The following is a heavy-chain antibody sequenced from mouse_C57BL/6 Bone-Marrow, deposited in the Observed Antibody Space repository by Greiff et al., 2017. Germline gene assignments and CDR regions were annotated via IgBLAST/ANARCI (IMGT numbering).Heavy chain of an antibody. J-gene: IGHJ3*01. D-gene: IGHD1-1*01. CDR2: ISDGGSYT. Sequence: EVKLVESGGGLVKPGGSLKLSCAASGFTFSSYAMSWVRQTPEKRLEWVATISDGGSYTYYPDNVKGRFTISRDNAKNNLYLQMSHLKSEDTAMYYVARDGSSSFAYGGQGTLVTVSA. CDR1: GFTFSSYA. CDR3: ARDGSSSFAY. V-gene: IGHV5-4*01.